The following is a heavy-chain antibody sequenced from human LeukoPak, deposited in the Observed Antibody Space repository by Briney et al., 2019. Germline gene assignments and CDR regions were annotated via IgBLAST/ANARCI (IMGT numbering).Heavy chain of an antibody. V-gene: IGHV3-30*18. CDR1: GFTFSSYG. Sequence: GRSLRLSCAASGFTFSSYGMHWVRQAPGKGLEWGAVISYDGSNKYYADSVKGRFTISRDNSKNTLYLQMNSLRAEDTAVYYCAKEGSSGYYPTDYWGQGTLVTVSS. J-gene: IGHJ4*02. CDR3: AKEGSSGYYPTDY. D-gene: IGHD3-22*01. CDR2: ISYDGSNK.